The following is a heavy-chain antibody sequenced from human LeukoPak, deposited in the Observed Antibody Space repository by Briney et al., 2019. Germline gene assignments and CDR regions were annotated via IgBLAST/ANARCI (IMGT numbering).Heavy chain of an antibody. CDR1: GGSISSSSYY. D-gene: IGHD3-16*01. V-gene: IGHV4-39*07. CDR3: ARDSSGGDYVED. Sequence: SETLSLTCTVSGGSISSSSYYWGWIRQPPGKGLEWIGSIYYSGSTYYNPSLKSRVTISVDTSKNQFSLNLNSVTAADTALYFCARDSSGGDYVEDWGQGLLVTVSS. J-gene: IGHJ4*02. CDR2: IYYSGST.